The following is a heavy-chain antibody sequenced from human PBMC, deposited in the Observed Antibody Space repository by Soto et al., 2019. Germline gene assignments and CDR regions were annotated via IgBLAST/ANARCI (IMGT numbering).Heavy chain of an antibody. V-gene: IGHV4-30-2*01. CDR3: ARVPDY. Sequence: PSETLSLTCTVSGGSISSYSWSWIRQPPGKGLEWIGYMYHSGSTYYNPSLKSRVTISIDRSKNQFSLKLSSVTAADTAVYYCARVPDYWGQGILVTSPQ. J-gene: IGHJ4*02. D-gene: IGHD2-2*01. CDR1: GGSISSYS. CDR2: MYHSGST.